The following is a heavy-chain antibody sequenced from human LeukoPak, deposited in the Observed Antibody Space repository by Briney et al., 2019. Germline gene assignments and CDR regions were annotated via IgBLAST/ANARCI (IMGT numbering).Heavy chain of an antibody. CDR1: GFTFSSYG. CDR3: AKVPDYDILTGYLHFDY. D-gene: IGHD3-9*01. J-gene: IGHJ4*02. Sequence: GGSLRLSCAASGFTFSSYGMSWVRQAPGKGLEWVSAISGSGGSTYYADSVKGRFTISRDNSKNTLYLQMNSLRAEDTAVYYCAKVPDYDILTGYLHFDYWGQGTLVTVSS. V-gene: IGHV3-23*01. CDR2: ISGSGGST.